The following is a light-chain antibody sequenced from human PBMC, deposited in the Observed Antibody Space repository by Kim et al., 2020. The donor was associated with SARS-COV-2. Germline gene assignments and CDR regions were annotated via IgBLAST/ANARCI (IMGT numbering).Light chain of an antibody. V-gene: IGLV4-69*01. CDR2: VNSDGSH. CDR3: QTWGTGIWV. Sequence: QLVLTQSPSASASLGASVKLTCTLSSGHSSYAIAWHQQQPEKGPRYLMKVNSDGSHSKGDGIPDRFSGSSSGAARYLTISSLQSEDEADYYCQTWGTGIWVFGGGTQLTVL. J-gene: IGLJ3*02. CDR1: SGHSSYA.